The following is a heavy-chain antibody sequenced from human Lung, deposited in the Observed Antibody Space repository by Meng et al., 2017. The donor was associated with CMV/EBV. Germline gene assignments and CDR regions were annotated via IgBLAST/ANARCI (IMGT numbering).Heavy chain of an antibody. D-gene: IGHD2-21*02. CDR3: ARDWGLRPADSDY. J-gene: IGHJ4*02. Sequence: GEXXTISCAASGFTFSSYSMSWVRQAPGKGLEWVSSITNGKNYIYYADSVKGRFTISRDNAKNSLYLQMNSLRAEDTAVYYCARDWGLRPADSDYWGKGTXVTVSS. CDR2: ITNGKNYI. V-gene: IGHV3-21*01. CDR1: GFTFSSYS.